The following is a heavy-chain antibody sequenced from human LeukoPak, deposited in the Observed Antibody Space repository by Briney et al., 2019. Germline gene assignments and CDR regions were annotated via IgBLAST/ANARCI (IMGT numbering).Heavy chain of an antibody. Sequence: PSETLSLTCTVSGGSISSSNYYWGWIRQPPGKGLEWIGSIYYTGSTYYNPSLKSRVIISVDTSKNQFSLKVSSVTAADTAVYYCARPGNWSYRWGYWGQGILVTVSS. CDR2: IYYTGST. J-gene: IGHJ4*02. V-gene: IGHV4-39*01. D-gene: IGHD1-7*01. CDR1: GGSISSSNYY. CDR3: ARPGNWSYRWGY.